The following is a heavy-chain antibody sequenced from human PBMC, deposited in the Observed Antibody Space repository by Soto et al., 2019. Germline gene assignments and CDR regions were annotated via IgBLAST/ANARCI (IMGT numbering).Heavy chain of an antibody. CDR2: INPSGGST. CDR3: ARDLASSGSYPHRYYYYGMDV. CDR1: GYTFTSYY. J-gene: IGHJ6*02. V-gene: IGHV1-46*01. Sequence: PSVKVSCKASGYTFTSYYMHWVRQAPGQGLEWMGIINPSGGSTSYAQKFQGRVTMTRDTSTSTAYMELSRLRSDDTAVYYCARDLASSGSYPHRYYYYGMDVWGQGTTVTVSS. D-gene: IGHD6-19*01.